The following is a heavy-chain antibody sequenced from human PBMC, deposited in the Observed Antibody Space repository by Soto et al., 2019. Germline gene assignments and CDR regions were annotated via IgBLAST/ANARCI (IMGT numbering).Heavy chain of an antibody. D-gene: IGHD3-22*01. CDR3: ARDEATMIVVVTRHDYYGMDL. J-gene: IGHJ6*02. CDR1: GDSVSSNSAA. Sequence: SQTLSLTCAISGDSVSSNSAAWNWIRQSPSRGLEWLGRTYYRSKWYNDYAVSVKSRITINPDTSKNQFSLQLNSVTPEDTAVYYCARDEATMIVVVTRHDYYGMDLWGQGTTVTVSS. CDR2: TYYRSKWYN. V-gene: IGHV6-1*01.